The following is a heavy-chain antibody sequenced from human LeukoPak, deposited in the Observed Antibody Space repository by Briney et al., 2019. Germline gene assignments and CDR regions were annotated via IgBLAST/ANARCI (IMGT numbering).Heavy chain of an antibody. CDR3: ARAKIGYSSSWPFDY. J-gene: IGHJ4*02. Sequence: GASVKVSCKASGYTFTSYAMHWVRQAPGQRLEWMGWINAGNGNTKYSQKFQGRVTITRDTSASTAYMELSSLRSEDTAVYYCARAKIGYSSSWPFDYWGQGTLVTVSS. V-gene: IGHV1-3*01. CDR1: GYTFTSYA. D-gene: IGHD6-13*01. CDR2: INAGNGNT.